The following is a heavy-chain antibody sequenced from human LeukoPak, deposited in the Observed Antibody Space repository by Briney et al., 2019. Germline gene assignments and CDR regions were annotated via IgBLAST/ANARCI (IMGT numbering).Heavy chain of an antibody. CDR3: AKDPSYCASTNCYITSFDY. Sequence: GGSLRLSCAASGFTFSSYAMSWVRQAPGKGLEWVSGIRGSGGGTYYADSVKGRFTISRDNSKNTLYLQMNSLRAEDTAVYYCAKDPSYCASTNCYITSFDYWGQGILVTVSS. V-gene: IGHV3-23*01. D-gene: IGHD2-2*02. J-gene: IGHJ4*02. CDR2: IRGSGGGT. CDR1: GFTFSSYA.